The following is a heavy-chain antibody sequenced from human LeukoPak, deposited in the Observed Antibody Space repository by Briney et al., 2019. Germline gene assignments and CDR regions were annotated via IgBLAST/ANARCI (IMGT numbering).Heavy chain of an antibody. CDR3: ARARSDFWSGYSKPPTGDFDY. Sequence: PGGSLRLSCAASGFTFSSYWMHWVRQAPGKGLVWVSRINTDGSSTSYADSVKGRFTISRDNAKNTLYLQMNSLRAEDTAVYYCARARSDFWSGYSKPPTGDFDYWGQGTLVTVSS. V-gene: IGHV3-74*01. CDR1: GFTFSSYW. CDR2: INTDGSST. D-gene: IGHD3-3*01. J-gene: IGHJ4*02.